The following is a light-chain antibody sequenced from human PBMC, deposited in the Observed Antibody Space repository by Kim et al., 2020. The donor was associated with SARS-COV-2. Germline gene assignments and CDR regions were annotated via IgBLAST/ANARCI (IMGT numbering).Light chain of an antibody. CDR3: QQYGSSPLT. V-gene: IGKV3-20*01. CDR1: QSVTSNY. J-gene: IGKJ4*01. CDR2: GAS. Sequence: EIVLTQSPGTLSLSPGKRATLSCRASQSVTSNYLAWYQQKPGQAPRLFIHGASTRATGIPERFSGSGSGTDFTLTISRLEPEDFAMYYCQQYGSSPLTFGGGTKVDIK.